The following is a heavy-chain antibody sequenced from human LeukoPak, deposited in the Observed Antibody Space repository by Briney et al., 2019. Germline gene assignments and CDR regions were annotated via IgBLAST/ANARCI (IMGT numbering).Heavy chain of an antibody. J-gene: IGHJ4*02. CDR2: IYYSGST. CDR1: GGSISSYY. Sequence: SETLSLTCTVSGGSISSYYWSWIRQPPGKGLEWSGYIYYSGSTNYNPSLKSRVTISVDTSKNQFSLKLSSVTAADTAVYYCARGKRYYYDSSGYYYGSGLSFDYWGQGTLVTVSS. V-gene: IGHV4-59*01. D-gene: IGHD3-22*01. CDR3: ARGKRYYYDSSGYYYGSGLSFDY.